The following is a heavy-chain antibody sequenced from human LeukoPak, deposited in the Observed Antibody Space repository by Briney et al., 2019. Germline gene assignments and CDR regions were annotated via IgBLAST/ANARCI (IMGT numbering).Heavy chain of an antibody. V-gene: IGHV3-23*01. CDR2: ISGSGGST. J-gene: IGHJ6*04. CDR3: AKDTPVASYYDTSGYPEDV. CDR1: GFTFSSYA. D-gene: IGHD3-22*01. Sequence: PGGSLRLSCAASGFTFSSYAMSWVRQAPGKGLEWVSAISGSGGSTYYADSVKGRFTISRDNSKNTLYLQMNSLRAEDTAVYYCAKDTPVASYYDTSGYPEDVWGKGTTVTVSS.